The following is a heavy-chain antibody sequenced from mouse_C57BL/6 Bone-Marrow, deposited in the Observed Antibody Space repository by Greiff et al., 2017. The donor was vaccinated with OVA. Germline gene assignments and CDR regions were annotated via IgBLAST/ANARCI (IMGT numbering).Heavy chain of an antibody. CDR2: IDPSDSYT. Sequence: QVQLQQSGAELVKPGASVKLSCKASGYTFTSYWMQWVKQRPGQGLEWIGEIDPSDSYTNYNQKFKGKATLTVDTSSSTAYMQLSSLTSEDSAVYYCARYDGYFGFAYWGQGTLVTVSA. D-gene: IGHD2-3*01. CDR1: GYTFTSYW. J-gene: IGHJ3*01. CDR3: ARYDGYFGFAY. V-gene: IGHV1-50*01.